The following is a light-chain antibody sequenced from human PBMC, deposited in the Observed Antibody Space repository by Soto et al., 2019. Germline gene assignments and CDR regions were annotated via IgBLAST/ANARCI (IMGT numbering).Light chain of an antibody. J-gene: IGKJ2*01. Sequence: DIQMTQSPSSLSASVGDRVTITCRASQSISSYLNWYQQKPGKAPKLLIYAASSLQSGVPSRFSGSGSGPNFTLTISSLQPEDFATYYCQQSYSTPPLTFGQGTKLEIK. V-gene: IGKV1-39*01. CDR2: AAS. CDR3: QQSYSTPPLT. CDR1: QSISSY.